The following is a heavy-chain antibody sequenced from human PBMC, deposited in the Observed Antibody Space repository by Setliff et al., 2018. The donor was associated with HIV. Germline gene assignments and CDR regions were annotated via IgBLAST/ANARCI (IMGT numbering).Heavy chain of an antibody. CDR2: ISPYNGNT. D-gene: IGHD2-15*01. CDR3: ARPRGPGSPFDS. V-gene: IGHV1-18*01. J-gene: IGHJ5*01. CDR1: GYTFTTYS. Sequence: ASVKVSCKASGYTFTTYSFTWVRQAPGQGLEWMGWISPYNGNTNYAQKLQGRVTLTTDTATNTAYMDLRSLRSDDTAVYYCARPRGPGSPFDSWGQGTLVTVSS.